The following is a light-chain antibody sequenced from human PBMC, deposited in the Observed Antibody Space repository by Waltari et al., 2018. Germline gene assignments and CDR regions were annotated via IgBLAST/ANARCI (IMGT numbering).Light chain of an antibody. V-gene: IGLV1-44*01. Sequence: QSVLTQPPSASGTPGQRVTISCSGSNSNVGGSSLNWYQQLPGTAPKLLIYNGDQRPSGVPDRFSCSKSATSASLAISDLQSEDEADYYCAACDDRLKGWVFGGVTKVTVL. J-gene: IGLJ3*02. CDR2: NGD. CDR1: NSNVGGSS. CDR3: AACDDRLKGWV.